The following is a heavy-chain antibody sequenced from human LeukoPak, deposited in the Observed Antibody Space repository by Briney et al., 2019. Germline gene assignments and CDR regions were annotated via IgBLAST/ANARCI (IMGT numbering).Heavy chain of an antibody. V-gene: IGHV3-23*01. CDR2: ISGSGGST. J-gene: IGHJ4*02. D-gene: IGHD3-16*01. CDR1: GFTVSSNY. CDR3: AKDGPEYDYVWGSYDY. Sequence: GGSLRLSCAASGFTVSSNYMSWVRQAPGKGLEWVSAISGSGGSTYYADSVKGRFTISRDNSKNTLYLQMNSLRAEDTAVYYCAKDGPEYDYVWGSYDYWGQGTLVTVSS.